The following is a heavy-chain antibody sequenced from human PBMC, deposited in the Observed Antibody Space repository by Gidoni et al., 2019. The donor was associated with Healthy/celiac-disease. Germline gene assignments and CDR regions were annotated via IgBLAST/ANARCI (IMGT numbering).Heavy chain of an antibody. J-gene: IGHJ5*02. CDR2: IIPIFGTA. V-gene: IGHV1-69*06. CDR1: GGTFSSYA. Sequence: QVQLVQSGAEVKKPGSSVKVSCKASGGTFSSYAISWVRQAPGQGLEWMGGIIPIFGTANYEQKFQGRVTITADKSTSTAYMELSSLRSEDTAVYYCARGRAYDYVWGSYRQNNWFDPWGQGTLVTVSS. D-gene: IGHD3-16*02. CDR3: ARGRAYDYVWGSYRQNNWFDP.